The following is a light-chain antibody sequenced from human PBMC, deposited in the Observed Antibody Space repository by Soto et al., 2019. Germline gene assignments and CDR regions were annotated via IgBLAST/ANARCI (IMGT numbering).Light chain of an antibody. J-gene: IGKJ2*01. CDR3: QQYNSYSIT. CDR2: KAS. CDR1: QSISSW. V-gene: IGKV1-5*03. Sequence: DIKMSQSTSTLSASVGDSVTITCRASQSISSWLAWYQQKPGKAPKLLIHKASSLESGVPSRFSGSGSGTEFTLTISSLQPDDFATYYCQQYNSYSITFGQGT.